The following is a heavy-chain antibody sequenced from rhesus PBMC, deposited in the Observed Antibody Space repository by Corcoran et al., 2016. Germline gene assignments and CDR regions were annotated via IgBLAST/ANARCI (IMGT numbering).Heavy chain of an antibody. CDR3: ASDGYSGYSFLFDY. D-gene: IGHD5-30*01. CDR2: IYGSSTRT. J-gene: IGHJ4*01. V-gene: IGHV4S10*01. CDR1: GGSLSDSSR. Sequence: VQLQESGPGVVMHSEPLSLTCAVSGGSLSDSSRRRWIRQPQGTVLEWIGYIYGSSTRTTDNPSLKSRVTISKDTDKNQFSLKLSSVTAADTAVYYCASDGYSGYSFLFDYWGQGVLVTVSS.